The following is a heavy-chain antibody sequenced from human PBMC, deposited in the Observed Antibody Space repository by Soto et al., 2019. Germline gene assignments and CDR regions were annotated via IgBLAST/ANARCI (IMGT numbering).Heavy chain of an antibody. V-gene: IGHV4-59*01. CDR2: IHYNGNT. D-gene: IGHD2-2*03. Sequence: QVQLQVSGPGLVKPSETLSLTCTVSGDSISCYSWSWIRQPPGKGLEWIGNIHYNGNTKYSPSLKSRVTMSVDQSKNHFSLKLISVTTADTAVYFCAREGNLGRWIQPLDSWGQGTLVTVSS. CDR1: GDSISCYS. J-gene: IGHJ4*02. CDR3: AREGNLGRWIQPLDS.